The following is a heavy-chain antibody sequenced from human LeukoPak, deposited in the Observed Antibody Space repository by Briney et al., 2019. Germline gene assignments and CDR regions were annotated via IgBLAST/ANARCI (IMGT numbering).Heavy chain of an antibody. D-gene: IGHD3-16*01. CDR2: ISGGGDSA. CDR1: GITFNNYT. V-gene: IGHV3-23*01. Sequence: GGSLRLSCAASGITFNNYTMRWVRQAPGKGLEWVSGISGGGDSAFYADSVKGRFTISRDNSKNTLYLQMNSLRVEDTAVYYCARDLGGIDYWGQGTLVTVSS. CDR3: ARDLGGIDY. J-gene: IGHJ4*02.